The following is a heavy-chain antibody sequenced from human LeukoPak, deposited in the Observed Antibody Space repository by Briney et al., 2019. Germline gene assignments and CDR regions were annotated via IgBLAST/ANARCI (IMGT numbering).Heavy chain of an antibody. CDR3: ATDAPYYYDSSGYPLY. CDR2: FDPVDGET. V-gene: IGHV1-24*01. Sequence: ASVKVSCKVSGYTPTELSMHWVRQAPGKGLEWMGGFDPVDGETIYAQKFQGRVTMTEDTSTDTAYMELSSLRSEDTAVYYWATDAPYYYDSSGYPLYWGQGTLVTVSS. CDR1: GYTPTELS. D-gene: IGHD3-22*01. J-gene: IGHJ4*02.